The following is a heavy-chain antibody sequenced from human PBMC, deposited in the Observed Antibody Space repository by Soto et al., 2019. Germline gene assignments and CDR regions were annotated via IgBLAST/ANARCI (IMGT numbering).Heavy chain of an antibody. CDR3: ARGLTRFGESTDPCDV. CDR2: ISGYNGNT. J-gene: IGHJ3*01. CDR1: GYEFDNYG. V-gene: IGHV1-18*01. D-gene: IGHD3-10*01. Sequence: QVQLVQSGAEVKNPGASVTVSCKASGYEFDNYGISWVRQAPGQGLEWMGWISGYNGNTNSAENFHGRVTMTRDTSTRIAYMELKSLTSDDTAVYYCARGLTRFGESTDPCDVWGQGTMVTVSS.